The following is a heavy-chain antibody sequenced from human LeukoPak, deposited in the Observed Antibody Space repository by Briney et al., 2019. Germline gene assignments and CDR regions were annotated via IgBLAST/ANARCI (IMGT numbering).Heavy chain of an antibody. V-gene: IGHV3-7*01. CDR1: GFTFSSHW. J-gene: IGHJ5*02. CDR3: ASGASRYGFQLYNWFDP. CDR2: IKKEGSEK. Sequence: HPGGSLRLSCAASGFTFSSHWMSWVRQAPGKGLEWVAHIKKEGSEKYYVDAVKGRFTISRDNAKTSLYLQMNSLRAEDTAVYYCASGASRYGFQLYNWFDPWGQGTLVTVSS. D-gene: IGHD4-17*01.